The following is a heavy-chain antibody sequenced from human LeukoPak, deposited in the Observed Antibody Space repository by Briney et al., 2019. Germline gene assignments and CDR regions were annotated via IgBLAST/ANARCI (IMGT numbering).Heavy chain of an antibody. CDR1: GFTFDDYA. CDR2: ISWNSGTT. V-gene: IGHV3-9*03. Sequence: GGSLRLSCAASGFTFDDYAMHWVRQAPGKGLEWVSDISWNSGTTGYADSVKGRFTISRDNAKNSLYLQMNSLRAEDMALYYCAKDVSLGYCSGGSCSAHFDHWGQGTLVTVSS. D-gene: IGHD2-15*01. J-gene: IGHJ4*02. CDR3: AKDVSLGYCSGGSCSAHFDH.